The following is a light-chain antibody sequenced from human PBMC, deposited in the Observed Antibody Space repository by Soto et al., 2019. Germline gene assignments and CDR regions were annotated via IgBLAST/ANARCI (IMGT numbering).Light chain of an antibody. CDR1: QSVSSDY. V-gene: IGKV3D-20*02. Sequence: EIVLTQSPGTLSLSPGERATLSCRASQSVSSDYLAWYQQKPGQAPRLLIYGASSRDTGIPDRFSGSGSGADFTLTISSLEPEDSAVYYCQQRHMWPITFGQGTRLEIK. CDR3: QQRHMWPIT. J-gene: IGKJ5*01. CDR2: GAS.